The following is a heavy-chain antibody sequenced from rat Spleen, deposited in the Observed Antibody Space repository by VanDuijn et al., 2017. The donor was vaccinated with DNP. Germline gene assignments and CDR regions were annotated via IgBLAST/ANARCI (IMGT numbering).Heavy chain of an antibody. CDR3: ARPTTGFDY. J-gene: IGHJ2*01. CDR1: GFTFNNYL. CDR2: ITSGTGTT. Sequence: EVQLVESGGDLVQPGRSLKLSCVASGFTFNNYLMTWIRQVPGKGLEWIASITSGTGTTSYADAVKGRFMISRDDTKNTLSLQMDSLRSEDTATYYCARPTTGFDYWGQGVMVTVSS. V-gene: IGHV5-31*01. D-gene: IGHD1-6*01.